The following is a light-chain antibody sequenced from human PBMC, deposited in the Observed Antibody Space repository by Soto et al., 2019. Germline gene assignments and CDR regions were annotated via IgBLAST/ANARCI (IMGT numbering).Light chain of an antibody. CDR2: KAS. Sequence: DIQMPPSHSTLSASVGDRVPITCRASQSISSWLAWYQQKPGKANKLLIYKASSLESGVPSRFSGSGSGTEFTLTISSLQPDDFANYYCQQYNSYSRTCGQGPKGAIK. CDR1: QSISSW. J-gene: IGKJ1*01. V-gene: IGKV1-5*03. CDR3: QQYNSYSRT.